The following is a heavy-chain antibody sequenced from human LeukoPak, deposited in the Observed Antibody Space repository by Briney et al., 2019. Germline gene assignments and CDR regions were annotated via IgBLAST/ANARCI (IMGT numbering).Heavy chain of an antibody. CDR1: GGTFSSYA. CDR2: IIPIFGTA. J-gene: IGHJ5*02. CDR3: ARSPTFRGWFDP. Sequence: ASVKVSCKASGGTFSSYAISWVRQAPGQGLEWMGGIIPIFGTANYAQKFQGRVTITADKSTSTAYMELNSLRAEDTAVYYCARSPTFRGWFDPWGQGTLVTVSS. D-gene: IGHD2/OR15-2a*01. V-gene: IGHV1-69*06.